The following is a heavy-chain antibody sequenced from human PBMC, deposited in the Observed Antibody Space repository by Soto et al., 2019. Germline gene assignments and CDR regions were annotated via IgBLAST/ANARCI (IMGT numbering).Heavy chain of an antibody. CDR3: AEVALTNYCSSTSCYGCFDT. J-gene: IGHJ5*01. D-gene: IGHD2-2*01. Sequence: ASVKVSCKASGYTFTSYGISWVRQAPGQGLEWMGWISAYNGNTNYAQKLQGRFTMTTDTSPRKAYMKLRSLRSDDPAVYYCAEVALTNYCSSTSCYGCFDTWGQGTMGTVSS. V-gene: IGHV1-18*04. CDR1: GYTFTSYG. CDR2: ISAYNGNT.